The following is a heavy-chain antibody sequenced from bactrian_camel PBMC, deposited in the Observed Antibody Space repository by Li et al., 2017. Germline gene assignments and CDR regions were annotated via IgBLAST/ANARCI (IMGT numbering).Heavy chain of an antibody. CDR1: GYTFSSYC. CDR2: INQDGGIS. Sequence: QLVESGGGSVRAGESLRLSCAVSGYTFSSYCMAWFRQAPGKEREGVAGINQDGGISYYTQSVRGRFTISRDNTKNIMYLQMDNLKPDDTGMYYCAVLVGVRTCITRQVQDFDYWGQGTQVTVS. J-gene: IGHJ6*01. V-gene: IGHV3S1*01. D-gene: IGHD3*01. CDR3: AVLVGVRTCITRQVQDFDY.